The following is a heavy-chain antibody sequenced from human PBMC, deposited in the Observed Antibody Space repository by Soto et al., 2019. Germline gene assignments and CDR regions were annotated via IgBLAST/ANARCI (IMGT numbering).Heavy chain of an antibody. Sequence: GGSLRLSCAVSGFTVSSNYMSWVRQAPGKGLEWVSVIYSGGSTYYADSVKGRFTISRDNSKNTLYLQMNSLRVEDTAIYYCAKAWGIDYWGQGTLVTVSS. CDR2: IYSGGST. CDR1: GFTVSSNY. V-gene: IGHV3-66*01. D-gene: IGHD7-27*01. J-gene: IGHJ4*02. CDR3: AKAWGIDY.